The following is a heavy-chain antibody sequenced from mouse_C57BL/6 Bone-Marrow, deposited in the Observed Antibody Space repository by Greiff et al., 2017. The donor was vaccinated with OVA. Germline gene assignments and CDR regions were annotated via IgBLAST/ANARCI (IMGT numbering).Heavy chain of an antibody. J-gene: IGHJ2*01. CDR1: GFNIKDDY. Sequence: LVESGAELVRPGASVKLSCTASGFNIKDDYMHWVKQRPEQGLEWIGWIDPENGDTEYASKFQGKATITADTSSNTAYLQLSSLTSEDTAVYYCTLHYYGSPYFDYWGQGTTLTVSS. V-gene: IGHV14-4*01. CDR3: TLHYYGSPYFDY. CDR2: IDPENGDT. D-gene: IGHD1-1*01.